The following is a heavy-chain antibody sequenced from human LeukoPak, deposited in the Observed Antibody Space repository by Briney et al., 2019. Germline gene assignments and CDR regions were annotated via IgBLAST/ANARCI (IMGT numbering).Heavy chain of an antibody. Sequence: PGGSLRLSCAASGFTFSSYAMHWVRQAPGKGLEWVAVISYDGSNKYYADSVKGRFTISRDNSKNTLYLQMNSLRAENTAVYYCARDLAVPAAQDYYYGMDVWGQGTTVTVSS. D-gene: IGHD2-2*01. J-gene: IGHJ6*02. CDR1: GFTFSSYA. CDR3: ARDLAVPAAQDYYYGMDV. V-gene: IGHV3-30-3*01. CDR2: ISYDGSNK.